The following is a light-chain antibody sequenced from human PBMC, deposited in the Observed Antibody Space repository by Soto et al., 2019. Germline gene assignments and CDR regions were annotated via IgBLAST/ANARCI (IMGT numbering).Light chain of an antibody. J-gene: IGKJ1*01. CDR3: QHYNNWPPWT. Sequence: DIVMTQSPATLSVSPGERATLSCRASQSISSNLAWYQQKPGQAPRLLIYRASTRATGIPARFSGSGSGTDFTLTNSSLQSEDFAIYYCQHYNNWPPWTFGQGTKVEIK. CDR1: QSISSN. V-gene: IGKV3-15*01. CDR2: RAS.